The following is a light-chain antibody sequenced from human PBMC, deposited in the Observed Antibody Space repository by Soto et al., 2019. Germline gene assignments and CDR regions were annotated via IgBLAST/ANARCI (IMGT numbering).Light chain of an antibody. V-gene: IGLV2-11*01. CDR2: DVT. CDR1: SSDVGGYNY. J-gene: IGLJ3*02. Sequence: QSALTQPRSVSGSPGQSVTISCTGTSSDVGGYNYVSWYQQHPDKAPKLMIYDVTRRPSGVPDRFSGSKSGNTASLTISGLQAEDEADYYCSYGVSYTWVFGGGTKVTVL. CDR3: CSYGVSYTWV.